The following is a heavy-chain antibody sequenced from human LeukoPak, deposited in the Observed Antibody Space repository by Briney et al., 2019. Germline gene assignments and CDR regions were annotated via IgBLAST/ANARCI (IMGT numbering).Heavy chain of an antibody. CDR1: GGSFSPYY. J-gene: IGHJ4*02. CDR3: ARGGFYCGGDCYVDY. Sequence: SETLSLTCAVYGGSFSPYYWSWIRQPPGKGLEWIGEINHSGSTNYNPSLQSRVTISVDTSKNQFSLRLSSVTAADTAVYYCARGGFYCGGDCYVDYWGQGTLVTVSS. D-gene: IGHD2-21*02. CDR2: INHSGST. V-gene: IGHV4-34*01.